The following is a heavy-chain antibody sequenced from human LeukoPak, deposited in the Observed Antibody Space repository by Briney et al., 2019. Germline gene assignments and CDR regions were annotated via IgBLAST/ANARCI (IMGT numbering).Heavy chain of an antibody. CDR3: AGPGIAAAEFDY. CDR1: GGSISSSSYY. Sequence: PSETLSLTCTVSGGSISSSSYYWGWIRQPPGKGLEWIGSIYYSGSTYYNPSLKSRVTISVDASKNQFSLKLSSVTAADTAVYYCAGPGIAAAEFDYWGQGTLVTVSS. J-gene: IGHJ4*02. CDR2: IYYSGST. V-gene: IGHV4-39*01. D-gene: IGHD6-13*01.